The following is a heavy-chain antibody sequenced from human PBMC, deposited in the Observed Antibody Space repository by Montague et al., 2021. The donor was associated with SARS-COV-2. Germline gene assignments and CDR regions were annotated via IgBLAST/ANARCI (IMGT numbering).Heavy chain of an antibody. D-gene: IGHD1-26*01. CDR1: GFLTNTDHNNSDF. V-gene: IGHV4-61*03. CDR3: ARGHMFGPGASGFEH. Sequence: SETLSLTCTVSGFLTNTDHNNSDFWNSIRQTPEKELDCIGCSPYDGNTNYNTSLTIRVTTSINTSKRYFSPRSTLLTATDTAVYYCARGHMFGPGASGFEHWGQGTLVTVAS. CDR2: SPYDGNT. J-gene: IGHJ4*02.